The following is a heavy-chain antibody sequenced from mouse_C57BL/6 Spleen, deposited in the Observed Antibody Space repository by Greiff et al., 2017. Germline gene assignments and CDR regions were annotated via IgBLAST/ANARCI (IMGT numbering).Heavy chain of an antibody. J-gene: IGHJ4*01. Sequence: QVQLQQPGAELVKPGASVKLSCKASGYTFTSYWMQWVKQRPGQGLEWIGEFDPSDSYTNYNQKFKGKATLTVDTSSSTAYMQLSSLTSEDSAVYYCARSRTTYAMDYWGQGTSVTVSS. CDR2: FDPSDSYT. CDR3: ARSRTTYAMDY. D-gene: IGHD2-12*01. V-gene: IGHV1-50*01. CDR1: GYTFTSYW.